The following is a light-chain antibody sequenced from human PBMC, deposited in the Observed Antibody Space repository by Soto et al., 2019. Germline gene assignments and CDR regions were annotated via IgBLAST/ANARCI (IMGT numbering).Light chain of an antibody. V-gene: IGKV1-5*03. Sequence: DIQMTQSPSTLSASVGDRDTITCRASQSIESWLAWYQQKPGKAPKLLLHKASSLQSGVPSRFTGSASGTEFTLTISSLQPDDFATYYCQQYNAWPLTFGGGTKVEIK. CDR3: QQYNAWPLT. CDR1: QSIESW. J-gene: IGKJ4*01. CDR2: KAS.